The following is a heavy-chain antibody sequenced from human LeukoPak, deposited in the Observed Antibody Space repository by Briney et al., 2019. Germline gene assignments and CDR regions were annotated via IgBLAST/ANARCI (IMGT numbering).Heavy chain of an antibody. V-gene: IGHV3-30*02. Sequence: GGSLRLSCAASGFTFSSYGMHWVRQAPGKGLEWVAFIRYDGSNKYYADSVKGRFTISRDNSKNTLYLQMNRLRAEDTAVYYCARRAKKTGYDILTGYGEYYFDYWGQGTLVTVSS. CDR1: GFTFSSYG. D-gene: IGHD3-9*01. J-gene: IGHJ4*02. CDR2: IRYDGSNK. CDR3: ARRAKKTGYDILTGYGEYYFDY.